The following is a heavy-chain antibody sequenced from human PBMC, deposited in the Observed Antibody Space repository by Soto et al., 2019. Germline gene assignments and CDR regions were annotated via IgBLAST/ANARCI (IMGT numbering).Heavy chain of an antibody. Sequence: PSETLSLTCAVSGGSISSGGYSWSWLRQPPGKGLEWIGYIFHSGSTYYNPSLKSRVTISVDGSKNHFSLELSSVTAADTAVYYCARVGVVVVAARPYAEYFQHWGQGTLVTVSS. CDR3: ARVGVVVVAARPYAEYFQH. D-gene: IGHD2-15*01. CDR2: IFHSGST. J-gene: IGHJ1*01. V-gene: IGHV4-30-2*01. CDR1: GGSISSGGYS.